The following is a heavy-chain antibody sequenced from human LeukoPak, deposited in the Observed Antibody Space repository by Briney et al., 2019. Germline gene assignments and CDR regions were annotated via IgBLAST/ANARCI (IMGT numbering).Heavy chain of an antibody. CDR1: GGSISSGGYY. V-gene: IGHV4-31*03. CDR3: AREGVTMVRGHYYGMDV. J-gene: IGHJ6*02. D-gene: IGHD3-10*01. Sequence: SETLSLTCTVSGGSISSGGYYWSWIRQHPGKGLEWIGYIYYSGSTYYNRSLKSRVTISVDTSKNQFSLKLSSVTAADTAVYYCAREGVTMVRGHYYGMDVWGQGTTVTVSS. CDR2: IYYSGST.